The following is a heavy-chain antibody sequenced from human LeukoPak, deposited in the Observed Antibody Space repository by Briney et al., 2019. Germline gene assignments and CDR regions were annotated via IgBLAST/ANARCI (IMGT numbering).Heavy chain of an antibody. CDR2: IKSKTDGGTT. CDR1: GFTFSSYW. Sequence: PGGSLRLSCAASGFTFSSYWMHWVRQAPGKGLEWVGRIKSKTDGGTTDYAAPVKGRFTISRDDSKNTLYLQMNSLKTEDTAVYYCTTVRISYYDSSGYFNYWGQGTLVTVSS. J-gene: IGHJ4*02. D-gene: IGHD3-22*01. V-gene: IGHV3-15*01. CDR3: TTVRISYYDSSGYFNY.